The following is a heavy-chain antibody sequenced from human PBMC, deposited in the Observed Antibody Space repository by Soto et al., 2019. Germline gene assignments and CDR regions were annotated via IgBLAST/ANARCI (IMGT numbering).Heavy chain of an antibody. V-gene: IGHV1-18*01. D-gene: IGHD6-19*01. CDR3: ARDQSSGPQYFQH. Sequence: ASVKVSCKASGGTFNSYVFNWVRQAPGQGLEWMGWISAYNGNTNYAQKLQGRVTMTTDTSTSTAYMELRSLRSDDTAVYYCARDQSSGPQYFQHWGQGTLVTVSS. J-gene: IGHJ1*01. CDR1: GGTFNSYV. CDR2: ISAYNGNT.